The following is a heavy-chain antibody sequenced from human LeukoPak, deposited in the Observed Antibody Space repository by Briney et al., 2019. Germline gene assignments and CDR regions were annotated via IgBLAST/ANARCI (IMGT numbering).Heavy chain of an antibody. Sequence: GGSLRLSCAASGFTFSDHYMDWVRQAPGKGLEWVGRTRNKANSYTTEDAASVKGRFTISRDDSKNSLYLQMNSLKTEDTAVYYCARAGFWSGSNYYYGMDVWGQGTTVTVSS. D-gene: IGHD3-3*01. V-gene: IGHV3-72*01. CDR3: ARAGFWSGSNYYYGMDV. J-gene: IGHJ6*02. CDR2: TRNKANSYTT. CDR1: GFTFSDHY.